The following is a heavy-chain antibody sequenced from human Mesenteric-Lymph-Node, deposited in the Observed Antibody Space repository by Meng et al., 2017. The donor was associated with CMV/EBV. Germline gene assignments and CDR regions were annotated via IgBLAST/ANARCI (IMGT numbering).Heavy chain of an antibody. V-gene: IGHV3-48*04. CDR2: ISSSSTI. J-gene: IGHJ4*02. CDR1: GFTFSSYS. Sequence: GESLKISCAASGFTFSSYSMNWVRQAPGKGLEWVSYISSSSTIYYADSVKGRFTISRDNAKNSLYLQMNSLRAEDTAVYYCARDLDYYYDSSGYYTFDYWGQGTLVTVSS. CDR3: ARDLDYYYDSSGYYTFDY. D-gene: IGHD3-22*01.